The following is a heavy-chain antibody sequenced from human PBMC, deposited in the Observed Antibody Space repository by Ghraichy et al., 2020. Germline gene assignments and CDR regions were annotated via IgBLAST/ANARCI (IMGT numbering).Heavy chain of an antibody. D-gene: IGHD6-19*01. J-gene: IGHJ2*01. V-gene: IGHV3-23*01. CDR3: AKDRGVAGYPYWSFDL. CDR1: GFTFSNSA. CDR2: ITGSGDKT. Sequence: GGSLRLSCAASGFTFSNSAVTWVRQTPGKGLEWVSSITGSGDKTYNADSVKGRFIISRVNSKNTLYLQMNSLRAEDTAVYYCAKDRGVAGYPYWSFDLWGRGTLVAVSS.